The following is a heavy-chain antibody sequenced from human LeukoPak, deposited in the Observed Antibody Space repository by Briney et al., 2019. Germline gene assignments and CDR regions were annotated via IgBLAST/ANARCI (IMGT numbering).Heavy chain of an antibody. D-gene: IGHD3-3*01. CDR1: GFIFSGYW. V-gene: IGHV3-7*04. Sequence: TGGSLRLSCAASGFIFSGYWMSWVRQAPGKGLEWVANIKPDGSEKYSVDSVKGRFTISRDNAKNSLYLQMNSLRAEDTAVYYCARAKDDFWSGYSPYMDVWGKGTTVTVS. CDR2: IKPDGSEK. J-gene: IGHJ6*03. CDR3: ARAKDDFWSGYSPYMDV.